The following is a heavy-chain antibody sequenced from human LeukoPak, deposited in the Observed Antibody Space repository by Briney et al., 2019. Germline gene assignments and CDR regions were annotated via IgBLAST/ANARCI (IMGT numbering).Heavy chain of an antibody. V-gene: IGHV4-34*01. Sequence: PGGSLRLSCAASGFTFSSYSMNWVRQAPGKGLEWIGEINHSGSTNYNPSLKSRVTISVDTSKNQFSLKLSSVTAADTAVYHCARKRWLQLLWGHFDYWGQGTLVTVSS. CDR2: INHSGST. J-gene: IGHJ4*02. CDR1: GFTFSSYS. D-gene: IGHD5-24*01. CDR3: ARKRWLQLLWGHFDY.